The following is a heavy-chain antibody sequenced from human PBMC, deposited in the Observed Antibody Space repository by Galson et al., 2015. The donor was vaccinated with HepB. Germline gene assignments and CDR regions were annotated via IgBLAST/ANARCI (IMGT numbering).Heavy chain of an antibody. J-gene: IGHJ4*02. CDR3: AKDLVRGAYCGGDCYSPYYFDY. Sequence: SLRLSCAASGFTFSSYGMHWVRQAPGKGLEWVAVISYDGSNKYYADSVKGRFTISRDNSKNTLYLQMNSLRAEDTAVYYCAKDLVRGAYCGGDCYSPYYFDYWGQGTLVTVSS. CDR1: GFTFSSYG. V-gene: IGHV3-30*18. D-gene: IGHD2-21*01. CDR2: ISYDGSNK.